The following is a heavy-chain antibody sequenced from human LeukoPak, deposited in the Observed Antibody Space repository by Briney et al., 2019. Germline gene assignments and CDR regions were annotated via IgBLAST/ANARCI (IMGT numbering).Heavy chain of an antibody. V-gene: IGHV3-7*01. J-gene: IGHJ4*02. CDR3: GRIFNIWGTFRNT. CDR1: GFPFTSYW. Sequence: GGSLRLSCAASGFPFTSYWMVWVRQAPGKGLEWGANINDDGSEKNYLESLKGRFTISRDNANNSVSLHMAALRAEDTAIYYCGRIFNIWGTFRNTWGQGTQVTVSS. D-gene: IGHD3-16*02. CDR2: INDDGSEK.